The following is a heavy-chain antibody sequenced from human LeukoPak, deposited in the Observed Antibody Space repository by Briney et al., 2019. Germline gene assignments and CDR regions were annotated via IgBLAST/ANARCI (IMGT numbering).Heavy chain of an antibody. D-gene: IGHD4-17*01. CDR2: MNPNSGNT. CDR1: GYTFTDYY. Sequence: ASVKVSCKASGYTFTDYYMHWVRQAPGQGLEWMGWMNPNSGNTGYAQKFQGRVTMTRNTSISTAYMELSSLRSEDTAVYYCARGDYGDYVDYWGQGTLVTVSS. V-gene: IGHV1-8*02. J-gene: IGHJ4*02. CDR3: ARGDYGDYVDY.